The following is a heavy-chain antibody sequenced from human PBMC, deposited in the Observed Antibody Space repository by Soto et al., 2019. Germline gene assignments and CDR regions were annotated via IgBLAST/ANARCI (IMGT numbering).Heavy chain of an antibody. J-gene: IGHJ3*01. CDR3: ARGTYYYGSGSYFS. D-gene: IGHD3-10*01. CDR2: IYYSGST. CDR1: GGSISSSSYY. Sequence: SETLSLTCTVSGGSISSSSYYWGWIRQPPGKGLEWIGSIYYSGSTYYNPSLKSRVTISVDTSKNQFSLKLSSVTAADTAVYYCARGTYYYGSGSYFSWGQGTMVTVSS. V-gene: IGHV4-39*01.